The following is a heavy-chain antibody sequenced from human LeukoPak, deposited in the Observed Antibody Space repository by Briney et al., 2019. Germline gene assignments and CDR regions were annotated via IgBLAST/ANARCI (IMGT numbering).Heavy chain of an antibody. CDR1: GFTFSSYA. Sequence: GGSLRLSCAASGFTFSSYAMSWVRQAPGKGLEWVSGISGSGSNTYYADSVKGRFSISRDNSKNTLYLQMNSLRAEDTAVYYCAKAYSGAGGYYTEYFQHWGQGTLVTVSS. J-gene: IGHJ1*01. CDR3: AKAYSGAGGYYTEYFQH. D-gene: IGHD3-10*01. V-gene: IGHV3-23*01. CDR2: ISGSGSNT.